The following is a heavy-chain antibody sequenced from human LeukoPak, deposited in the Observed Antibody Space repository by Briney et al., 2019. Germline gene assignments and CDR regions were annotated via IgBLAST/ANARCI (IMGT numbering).Heavy chain of an antibody. Sequence: GGSLRLSCAAAGFTFSHYGMSWVRQAPGKGLEWVSSVSGSGNKTYYADSVKGRFTISRENSKGTLYLEMSSLRVDDTAVYYCAKMWRVGGVTTLDYWGQGTLVTVDS. J-gene: IGHJ4*02. V-gene: IGHV3-23*01. CDR2: VSGSGNKT. CDR3: AKMWRVGGVTTLDY. D-gene: IGHD3-16*01. CDR1: GFTFSHYG.